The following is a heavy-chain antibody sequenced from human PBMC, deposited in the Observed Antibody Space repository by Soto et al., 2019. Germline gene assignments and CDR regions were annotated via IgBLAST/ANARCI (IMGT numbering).Heavy chain of an antibody. Sequence: NPSETLSLTCTVSGGSISSSSYYWGWIRQPPGKGLEWIGSIYYSGSTYYNPSLKSRVTISVDTSKNQFSLKLSSVTATDTAVYYCARQGYYDSRADFDYWGQGTLVTVSS. CDR2: IYYSGST. V-gene: IGHV4-39*01. J-gene: IGHJ4*02. D-gene: IGHD3-22*01. CDR1: GGSISSSSYY. CDR3: ARQGYYDSRADFDY.